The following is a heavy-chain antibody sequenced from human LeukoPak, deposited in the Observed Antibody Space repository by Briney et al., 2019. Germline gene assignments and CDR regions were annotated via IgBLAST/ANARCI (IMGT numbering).Heavy chain of an antibody. Sequence: SETLSLTCTVSGGSISSYYWSWIRQPAGKGLEWIGRIYTSGSTNYNPSLKSRVTMSVDTSKNQFSLKLSSVTAADTAVYCARARRCSSTSRYFDRYFDLWGRGTLVTVSS. D-gene: IGHD2-2*01. CDR1: GGSISSYY. CDR2: IYTSGST. V-gene: IGHV4-4*07. CDR3: ARARRCSSTSRYFDRYFDL. J-gene: IGHJ2*01.